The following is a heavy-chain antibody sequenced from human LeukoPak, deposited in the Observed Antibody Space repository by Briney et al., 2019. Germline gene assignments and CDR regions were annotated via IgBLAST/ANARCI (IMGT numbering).Heavy chain of an antibody. J-gene: IGHJ4*02. Sequence: GGSLTLSCVASGFTFNDYAMHWVRQAPGKGLDWVAVIASDGSIKLHADSVKGRFTISRDNFKNILYLHMSSLTPEDTALYYCARDPRGGPPDYFDYWGQGPLVSVST. CDR2: IASDGSIK. CDR3: ARDPRGGPPDYFDY. CDR1: GFTFNDYA. D-gene: IGHD3-16*01. V-gene: IGHV3-30*04.